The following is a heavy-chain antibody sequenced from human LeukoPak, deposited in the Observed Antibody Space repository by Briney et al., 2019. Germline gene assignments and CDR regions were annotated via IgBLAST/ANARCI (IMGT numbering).Heavy chain of an antibody. CDR3: TRDQPLGV. Sequence: GGSLRLSCAGSGFTFGDYTMSWLRQAPGKGLEWVGFIRSKASGGTAEYAASVKGRFTISRDDSKTIAYLQMNSLRTGDTAVYYCTRDQPLGVWGKGTTVTVSS. V-gene: IGHV3-49*03. D-gene: IGHD2-2*01. CDR2: IRSKASGGTA. CDR1: GFTFGDYT. J-gene: IGHJ6*04.